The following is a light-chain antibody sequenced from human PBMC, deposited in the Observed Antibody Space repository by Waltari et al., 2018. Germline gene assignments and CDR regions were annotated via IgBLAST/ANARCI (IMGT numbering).Light chain of an antibody. J-gene: IGKJ1*01. Sequence: EIGLTKSPGSRSSSPGERVTLPCRASHSCSRALAWYQQKPGQAPRLLIFGASNRATGIPDRFSGSGSETDFSLTISRLEPEDFAVYYCQHYVRLPATFGRGTKVEIK. CDR1: HSCSRA. CDR3: QHYVRLPAT. CDR2: GAS. V-gene: IGKV3-20*01.